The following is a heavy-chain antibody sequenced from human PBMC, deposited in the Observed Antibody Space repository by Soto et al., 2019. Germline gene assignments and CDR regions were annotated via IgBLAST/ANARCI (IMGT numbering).Heavy chain of an antibody. D-gene: IGHD5-12*01. V-gene: IGHV4-59*08. CDR3: ARYKEYSGYDRVI. CDR1: GGSISSYY. Sequence: PSEPLSLTCTVSGGSISSYYWSWIRQPPGKGLEWIGYIYYSGSTNYNPSLKSRVTISVDTSKNQFSLKLSSVTAADTAVYYCARYKEYSGYDRVIWGQGTRVTVSS. J-gene: IGHJ4*02. CDR2: IYYSGST.